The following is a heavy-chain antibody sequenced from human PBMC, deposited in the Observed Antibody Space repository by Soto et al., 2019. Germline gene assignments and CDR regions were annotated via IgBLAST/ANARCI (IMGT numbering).Heavy chain of an antibody. CDR2: ISGSDGTT. V-gene: IGHV3-23*01. CDR1: GFTFGTYA. D-gene: IGHD3-3*01. CDR3: AKLDFWNSYYGLYX. J-gene: IGHJ6*02. Sequence: GGSLRLSCAASGFTFGTYAMSWVCQAPGKGLEWVSSISGSDGTTYYADSVKGRFSISIDKSKNTLYLQMNSLRAEDTAIYYCAKLDFWNSYYGLYXWGQGTTVTVS.